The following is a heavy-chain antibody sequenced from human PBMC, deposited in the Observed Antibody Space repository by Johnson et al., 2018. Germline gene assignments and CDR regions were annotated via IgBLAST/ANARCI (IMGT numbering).Heavy chain of an antibody. J-gene: IGHJ3*02. V-gene: IGHV3-21*04. D-gene: IGHD3-22*01. CDR2: ISSSSSYI. CDR1: GFTFSSYS. Sequence: EVQLVESGGGLVQPGGSLRLSCAASGFTFSSYSMNWVRQAPGKGLEWVSSISSSSSYIYYADSVKGRFTISRDNAKNSLYLQMNSLRAEDTAVYYCAKETYYYDSSGSHDAFDIWGQGTMVTVSS. CDR3: AKETYYYDSSGSHDAFDI.